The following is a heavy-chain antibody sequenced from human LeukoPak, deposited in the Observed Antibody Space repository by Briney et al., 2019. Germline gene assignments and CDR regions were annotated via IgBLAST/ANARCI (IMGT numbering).Heavy chain of an antibody. CDR2: ISSNGGST. CDR3: ARTPSGSYVDY. Sequence: PGGSLILSCAPSGFPFNSYAMHWVRQAPGKGLEYVSAISSNGGSTYYANSVKGRFTISRDNSKNTLYLQMGSLRAEDMAVYYCARTPSGSYVDYWGQGTLVTVSS. J-gene: IGHJ4*02. V-gene: IGHV3-64*01. CDR1: GFPFNSYA. D-gene: IGHD1-26*01.